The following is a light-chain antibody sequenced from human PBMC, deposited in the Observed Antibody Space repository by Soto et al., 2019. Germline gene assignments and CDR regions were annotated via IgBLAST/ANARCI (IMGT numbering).Light chain of an antibody. CDR3: QSYDTTLSGRV. Sequence: SVLAQPPSVSGAPGQRVSISCAGTSSNIGAGYDVHWYQQFPGTAPKLLMSSNNNRPPGVPDRFSGSKSGTSASLAITGLQAEDEADYYCQSYDTTLSGRVFGGGTQLTVL. V-gene: IGLV1-40*01. CDR1: SSNIGAGYD. J-gene: IGLJ3*02. CDR2: SNN.